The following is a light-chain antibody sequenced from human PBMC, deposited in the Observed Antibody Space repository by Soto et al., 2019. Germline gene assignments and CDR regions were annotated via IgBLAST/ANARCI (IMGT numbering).Light chain of an antibody. CDR2: DAS. CDR3: QQRSNWLGT. V-gene: IGKV3-11*01. J-gene: IGKJ1*01. Sequence: EIVLTQSPATLSLSLGERATLSCRASQSVSSYLAWYQQKPGQAPRLLIYDASNRATGIPARFSGSGPGTDFTLTISSLEPEDFAVYYCQQRSNWLGTFGQGTKVEIK. CDR1: QSVSSY.